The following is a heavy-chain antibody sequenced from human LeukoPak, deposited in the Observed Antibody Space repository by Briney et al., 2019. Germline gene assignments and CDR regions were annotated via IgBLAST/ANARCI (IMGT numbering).Heavy chain of an antibody. CDR3: ASVGIPYYDFSW. D-gene: IGHD3-3*01. J-gene: IGHJ4*02. CDR1: GGSISSGVYY. V-gene: IGHV4-31*03. CDR2: IYYSGST. Sequence: SETLSLTCTVSGGSISSGVYYWSWIRQHPGKGLEWIGNIYYSGSTYYNPSLKSRLTITVGTSKNQFSLKVSSVTAADTAVYYCASVGIPYYDFSWWGQGTLVTVSS.